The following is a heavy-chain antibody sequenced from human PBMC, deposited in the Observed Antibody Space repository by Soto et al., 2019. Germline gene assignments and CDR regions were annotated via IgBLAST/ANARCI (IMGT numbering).Heavy chain of an antibody. D-gene: IGHD3-3*01. CDR2: ISGSGGST. J-gene: IGHJ4*02. Sequence: GGSLRLSCAASGFTFSSYAISWVRQAPGKGLEWVSAISGSGGSTYYADSVKGRFTISRDNSKNTLYLQMNSLRAEDTAVYYCAKGYYDFWSGYYFDYWGQGTLVTVSS. CDR3: AKGYYDFWSGYYFDY. V-gene: IGHV3-23*01. CDR1: GFTFSSYA.